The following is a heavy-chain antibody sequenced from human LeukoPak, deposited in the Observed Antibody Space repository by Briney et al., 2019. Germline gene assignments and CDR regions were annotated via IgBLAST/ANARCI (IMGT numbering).Heavy chain of an antibody. V-gene: IGHV4-59*08. D-gene: IGHD4-17*01. CDR3: ARVGVYGDYGNWFDP. Sequence: SETLSLTCTVSGGSISSYYWSWIRQPPGKGLEWIGYIYYSGSTNYNPSLKSRVTISVDTSKNQFSLELSSVTAADTAVYYCARVGVYGDYGNWFDPWGQGTLVTVSS. CDR1: GGSISSYY. CDR2: IYYSGST. J-gene: IGHJ5*02.